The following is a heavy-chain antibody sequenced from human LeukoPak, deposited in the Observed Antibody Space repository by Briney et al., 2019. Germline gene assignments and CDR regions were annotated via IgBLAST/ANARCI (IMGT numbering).Heavy chain of an antibody. V-gene: IGHV4-30-2*01. J-gene: IGHJ4*02. CDR2: IYHSGST. CDR3: ARFDLRFFDY. Sequence: KPSQTLSLTCTVSGGSISSGDYYWSWIRRHPGKGLEWIGYIYHSGSTYYNPSLKSRVTISVDRSKNQFSLKLSSVTAADTAVYYCARFDLRFFDYWGQGTLVTVSS. CDR1: GGSISSGDYY. D-gene: IGHD3-3*01.